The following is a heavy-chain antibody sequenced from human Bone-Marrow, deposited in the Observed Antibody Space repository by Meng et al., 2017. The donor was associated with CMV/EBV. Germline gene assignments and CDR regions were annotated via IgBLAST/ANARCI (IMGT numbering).Heavy chain of an antibody. CDR2: ISSSGSTI. J-gene: IGHJ6*02. D-gene: IGHD7-27*01. V-gene: IGHV3-11*04. CDR3: ARDTAGDVGSMDV. CDR1: GFTFSDYY. Sequence: GESLKISCAASGFTFSDYYMSWIRQAPGKGLEWVSYISSSGSTIYYADSVKGRFTISRDNAKNSLYLQMNSLRAEDTAVYYCARDTAGDVGSMDVWGQGTTVTVSS.